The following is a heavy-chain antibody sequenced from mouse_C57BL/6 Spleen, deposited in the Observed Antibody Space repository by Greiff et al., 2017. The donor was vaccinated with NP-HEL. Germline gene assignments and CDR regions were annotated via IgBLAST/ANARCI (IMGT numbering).Heavy chain of an antibody. CDR1: GYTFTSYW. D-gene: IGHD3-2*02. J-gene: IGHJ2*01. Sequence: VQLQQPGAELVKPGASVKLSCKASGYTFTSYWMQWVKQRPGQGLEWIGEIDPSDSYTNYNQKFKGKATLTVDTSSSTAYMQLSSLTSDDSAVYYCARSQVYYFDYWGQGTTLTVSS. CDR2: IDPSDSYT. V-gene: IGHV1-50*01. CDR3: ARSQVYYFDY.